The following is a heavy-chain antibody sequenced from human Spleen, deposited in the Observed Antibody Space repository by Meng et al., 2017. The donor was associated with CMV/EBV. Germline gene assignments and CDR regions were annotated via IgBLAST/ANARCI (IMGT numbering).Heavy chain of an antibody. J-gene: IGHJ6*02. Sequence: SETLSLTCTVSGSSINSGVFWGWVRQPPGKGLEWIGTFYHSESIYYNPSLRSRVTMSADTSKNQFSLKLSSVTAADTAVYYCAREGGQYSGSSYYGMDVWGQGTTVTVSS. CDR3: AREGGQYSGSSYYGMDV. D-gene: IGHD1-26*01. V-gene: IGHV4-38-2*02. CDR2: FYHSESI. CDR1: GSSINSGVF.